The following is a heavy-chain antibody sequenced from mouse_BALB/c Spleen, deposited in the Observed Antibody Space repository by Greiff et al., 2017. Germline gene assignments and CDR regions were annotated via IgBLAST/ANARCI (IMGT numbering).Heavy chain of an antibody. D-gene: IGHD1-1*01. CDR3: ARDYYGSSPYFDY. V-gene: IGHV5-4*02. CDR1: GFTFSDYY. J-gene: IGHJ2*01. Sequence: EVMLVESGGGLVKPGGSLKLSCAASGFTFSDYYMYWVRQTPEKRLEWVATISDGGSYTYYPDSVKGRFTISRDNAKNNLYLQMSSLKSEDTAMYYCARDYYGSSPYFDYWGQGTTLTVSS. CDR2: ISDGGSYT.